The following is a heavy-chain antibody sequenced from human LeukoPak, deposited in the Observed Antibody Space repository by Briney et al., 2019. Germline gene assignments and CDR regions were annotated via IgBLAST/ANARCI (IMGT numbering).Heavy chain of an antibody. D-gene: IGHD2-2*01. V-gene: IGHV3-20*04. CDR2: INWNGGST. Sequence: GGSLRLSCAASGFTFDDYGMSWVRQAPGKGLEWVSGINWNGGSTGYADSVKGRFTISRDNAKNSLYLQMSSLRAEDTALYYCARQLGYCSSTSCYGPLDYWGQGTLVTVSS. CDR3: ARQLGYCSSTSCYGPLDY. CDR1: GFTFDDYG. J-gene: IGHJ4*02.